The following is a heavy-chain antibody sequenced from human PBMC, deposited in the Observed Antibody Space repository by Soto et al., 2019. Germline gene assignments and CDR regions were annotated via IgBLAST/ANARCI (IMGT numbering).Heavy chain of an antibody. J-gene: IGHJ5*02. D-gene: IGHD4-17*01. CDR1: GFTFSSYV. V-gene: IGHV3-30-3*01. CDR3: ARDLITVHNSFRRGWFDP. Sequence: PGGSLRLSCAASGFTFSSYVMHWVRQAPGKGLEWVAVTSHDVSNKYYADSVKGRFTISRDNSKNTLYLQMNSLRAEDMAVYYCARDLITVHNSFRRGWFDPWGQGTLVTVSS. CDR2: TSHDVSNK.